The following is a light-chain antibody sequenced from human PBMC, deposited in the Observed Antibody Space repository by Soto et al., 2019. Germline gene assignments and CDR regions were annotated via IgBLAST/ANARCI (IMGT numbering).Light chain of an antibody. J-gene: IGKJ4*01. Sequence: EIVLTQSPATLSLSPGERATLSCRASQSVSSYYLAWYQQKPGQAPRLLIYDASNRATGIPARFSGSRSGTDFTLTISSLEPEDFAVYYCQQRSNWPLTFGGGTKVEIK. CDR2: DAS. CDR3: QQRSNWPLT. CDR1: QSVSSY. V-gene: IGKV3-11*01.